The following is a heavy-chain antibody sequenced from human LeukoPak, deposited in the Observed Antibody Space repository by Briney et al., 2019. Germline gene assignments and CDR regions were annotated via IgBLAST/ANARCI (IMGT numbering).Heavy chain of an antibody. V-gene: IGHV3-48*04. D-gene: IGHD6-19*01. Sequence: PGGSLRLSCAASGFTFSSYSMNWVRQAPGKGLEWVSYISSSSSTIYYADSVKGRFTISRDNAKNSLYLQMNSLRAEDTAVYYCARVSAVAGTVFRLVTPPWSDYWGQGTLVTVSS. CDR3: ARVSAVAGTVFRLVTPPWSDY. J-gene: IGHJ4*02. CDR1: GFTFSSYS. CDR2: ISSSSSTI.